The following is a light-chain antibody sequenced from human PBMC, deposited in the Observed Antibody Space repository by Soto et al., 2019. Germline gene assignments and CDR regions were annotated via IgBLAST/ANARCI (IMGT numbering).Light chain of an antibody. CDR1: QGISKW. Sequence: DSQMTQSPSTLPASVGSRFTITCWGSQGISKWLAWYQQMSGTASKLLIYLASTLESAVPSRFNCSGSGTELTLTILSLRPDDSATYYCQQYNSYTLGQGTNVYIK. CDR2: LAS. J-gene: IGKJ1*01. CDR3: QQYNSYT. V-gene: IGKV1-5*01.